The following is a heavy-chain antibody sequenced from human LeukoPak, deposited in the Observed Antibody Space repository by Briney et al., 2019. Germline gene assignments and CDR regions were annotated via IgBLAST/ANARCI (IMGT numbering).Heavy chain of an antibody. D-gene: IGHD5-18*01. CDR1: GYTFTSYG. J-gene: IGHJ4*02. CDR3: ARVAWGTAMVTGEPDY. Sequence: AASVKVSCKASGYTFTSYGISWVRQAPGQGLEWMGWISAYNGNTNYAQKLQGRVTMTTDTSTSTAYMELRSLRSDDTAVYYCARVAWGTAMVTGEPDYWGQGTLVTVSS. CDR2: ISAYNGNT. V-gene: IGHV1-18*01.